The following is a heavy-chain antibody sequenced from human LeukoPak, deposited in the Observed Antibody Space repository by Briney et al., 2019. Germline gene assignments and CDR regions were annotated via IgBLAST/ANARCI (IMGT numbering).Heavy chain of an antibody. D-gene: IGHD5-24*01. Sequence: GGSLRLSCAASGFTFSSYAMSWVRQAPGKGLEWGSVTVGSGVSTYYADSVKGRFTISRDNSKNTLYLQMNTLKVEDTAVYYCAKTVEMATIWGPFDYWGQGTLVSVSS. CDR2: TVGSGVST. V-gene: IGHV3-23*01. CDR1: GFTFSSYA. J-gene: IGHJ4*02. CDR3: AKTVEMATIWGPFDY.